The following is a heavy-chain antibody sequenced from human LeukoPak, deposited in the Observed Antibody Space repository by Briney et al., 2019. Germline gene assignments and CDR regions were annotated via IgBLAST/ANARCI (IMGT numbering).Heavy chain of an antibody. J-gene: IGHJ5*02. CDR1: GGSISSGSYC. V-gene: IGHV4-61*02. D-gene: IGHD3-10*01. CDR3: ARDSALASGSIEYNWFDP. Sequence: SQTLSLTCTVSGGSISSGSYCWSWIRQPAGKGLEWIGRIYTSGSTNYNPSLKSRVTISVDTSKNQFSLKLSSVTAADTAVYYCARDSALASGSIEYNWFDPWGQGTLVTVSS. CDR2: IYTSGST.